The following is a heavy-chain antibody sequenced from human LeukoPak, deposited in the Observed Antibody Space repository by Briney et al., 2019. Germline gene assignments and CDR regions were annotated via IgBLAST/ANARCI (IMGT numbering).Heavy chain of an antibody. CDR1: GFTFSSYS. V-gene: IGHV3-21*01. CDR2: ISGSSRYI. D-gene: IGHD4-17*01. Sequence: GGSLRLSCVASGFTFSSYSMNWVRQAPGKGLEWVSTISGSSRYIYFADSVRGRFTISRDNAKNSLYLQMSNLRAEDTAVYYCARRLNHGDYGSDCWGQGTLVTVSS. CDR3: ARRLNHGDYGSDC. J-gene: IGHJ4*02.